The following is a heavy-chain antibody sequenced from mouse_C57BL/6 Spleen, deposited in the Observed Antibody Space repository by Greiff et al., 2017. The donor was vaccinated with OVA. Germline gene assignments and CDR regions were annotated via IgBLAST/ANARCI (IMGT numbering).Heavy chain of an antibody. J-gene: IGHJ1*03. CDR2: INPGSGGT. CDR1: GYAFTNYL. V-gene: IGHV1-54*01. CDR3: AREGWDSDV. Sequence: QVQLQQSGAELVRPGTSVKVSCKASGYAFTNYLIEWVKQRPGQGLEWIGVINPGSGGTNYNEKFKGKATLTADKSSSTAYMQLSSLTSEDSAVYFCAREGWDSDVWGTGTTVTVSS.